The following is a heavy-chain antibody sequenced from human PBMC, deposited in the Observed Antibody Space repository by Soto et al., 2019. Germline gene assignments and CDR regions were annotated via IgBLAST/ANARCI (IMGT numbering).Heavy chain of an antibody. CDR1: GFTFSNYG. Sequence: HPGGSLRLSCAASGFTFSNYGMHWVRQAPGKGLEWVAVIWYDGSNKYYADSVKGRFTISRDDSKNTLYLQMNSLRAEDTAVYYCARDHSGYYFDYWGQGALVTVSS. CDR3: ARDHSGYYFDY. CDR2: IWYDGSNK. J-gene: IGHJ4*02. V-gene: IGHV3-33*01. D-gene: IGHD5-12*01.